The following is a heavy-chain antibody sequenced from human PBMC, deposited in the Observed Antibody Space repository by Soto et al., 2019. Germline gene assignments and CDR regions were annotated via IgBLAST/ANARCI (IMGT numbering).Heavy chain of an antibody. CDR2: IYYSGDT. D-gene: IGHD6-13*01. CDR1: GDSISSGGYH. V-gene: IGHV4-31*03. Sequence: QVQLQESGPGLVEPSQTLSLTCNVSGDSISSGGYHWSWIRQHPGKGLEWIVYIYYSGDTYYNPSLKSRVAISVHTSTKQFSLNLSSATAADTAVYYCARLAYSSRGGQYFDYWGQGVLVTVS. J-gene: IGHJ4*02. CDR3: ARLAYSSRGGQYFDY.